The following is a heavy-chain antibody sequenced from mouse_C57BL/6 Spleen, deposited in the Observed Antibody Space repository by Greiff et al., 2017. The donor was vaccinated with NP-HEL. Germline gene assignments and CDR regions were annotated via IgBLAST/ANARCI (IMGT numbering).Heavy chain of an antibody. Sequence: EVHLVESGGDLVKPGGSLKLSCAASGFTFSSYGMSWVRQTPDKRLEWVATLSSGGSYTYYPDSVKGRFTISRDNAKNTLYLQMSSLKSEDTAMYYCARLYDYDWYFDVWGTGTTVTVSS. CDR1: GFTFSSYG. CDR2: LSSGGSYT. V-gene: IGHV5-6*01. J-gene: IGHJ1*03. CDR3: ARLYDYDWYFDV. D-gene: IGHD2-4*01.